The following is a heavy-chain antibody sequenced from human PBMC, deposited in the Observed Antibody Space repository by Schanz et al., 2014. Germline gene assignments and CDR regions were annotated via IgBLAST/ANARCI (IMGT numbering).Heavy chain of an antibody. J-gene: IGHJ4*01. V-gene: IGHV3-15*01. Sequence: EVQLVESGGGLVKPGGSLRLSCAVSGLTFSSAWMGWVRQAPGKGLEWVGRLKSKTDGGTTDYAAPVKGRFTISRDDSKNTLYLQMNFLKTEDTAVYFCTTDRGITVRPLFDYGGHGTLVTVAS. CDR1: GLTFSSAW. CDR2: LKSKTDGGTT. CDR3: TTDRGITVRPLFDY. D-gene: IGHD6-6*01.